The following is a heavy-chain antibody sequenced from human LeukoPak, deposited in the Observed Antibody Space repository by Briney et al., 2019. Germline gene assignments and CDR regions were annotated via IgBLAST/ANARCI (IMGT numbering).Heavy chain of an antibody. J-gene: IGHJ3*02. Sequence: GGSVRLSCAASGFTFSSYWMSWVRQAPGKGLEWVANIKQDGSEKYYVDSVKGRFTISRDNAKNSLYLQMNSLRAEDTAVYYCARDLTGTTRPDAFDIWGQGTMVTVSS. D-gene: IGHD1-7*01. CDR2: IKQDGSEK. CDR3: ARDLTGTTRPDAFDI. CDR1: GFTFSSYW. V-gene: IGHV3-7*01.